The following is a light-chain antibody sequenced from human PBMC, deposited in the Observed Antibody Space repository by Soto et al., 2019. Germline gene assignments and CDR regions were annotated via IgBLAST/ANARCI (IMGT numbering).Light chain of an antibody. Sequence: QPVLTQPPSVSGAPGQRVTISCTGTSSNSGAGFDVHWYQHLPGTAPKLLIYYNNKRPSGVPDRFSGSKSGTSASLAITGLQAEDEAYYYCQSYDTSLSGSVFGGGTKLTVL. CDR1: SSNSGAGFD. J-gene: IGLJ2*01. CDR2: YNN. CDR3: QSYDTSLSGSV. V-gene: IGLV1-40*01.